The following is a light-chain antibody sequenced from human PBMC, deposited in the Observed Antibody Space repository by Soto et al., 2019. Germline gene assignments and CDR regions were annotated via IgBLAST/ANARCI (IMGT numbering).Light chain of an antibody. CDR3: QQYNSYFQT. CDR1: QSISRW. Sequence: DIQMTQSPSTLSASVGDRVTITCRASQSISRWLAWYKQKXGKAPKXXSYDASTLESGVPSRFSGSGSGTDFTLSISSLKPDDSETYYCQQYNSYFQTFGRGTKVDIK. J-gene: IGKJ1*01. CDR2: DAS. V-gene: IGKV1-5*01.